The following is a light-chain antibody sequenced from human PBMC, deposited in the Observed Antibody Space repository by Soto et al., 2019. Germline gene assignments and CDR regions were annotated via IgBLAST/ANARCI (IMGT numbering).Light chain of an antibody. J-gene: IGKJ1*01. CDR3: QQYNNWPPWT. Sequence: EIVMTQSPATLSVSPGDRATLSCRASQSVSRNLAWYQQKPGQAPRLLIYGASTTATAIPARFSGSGCGTEFTLTISSMQPEDVAVYYCQQYNNWPPWTFGQGTKVEIK. CDR1: QSVSRN. V-gene: IGKV3-15*01. CDR2: GAS.